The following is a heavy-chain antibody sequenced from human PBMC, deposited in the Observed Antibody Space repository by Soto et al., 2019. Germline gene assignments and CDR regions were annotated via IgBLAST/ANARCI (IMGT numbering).Heavy chain of an antibody. D-gene: IGHD3-3*01. Sequence: GGSLRLSCAASGFTFSSYAMSWVRQAPGKGLEWVSAISGSGGSTYYADSVKGRFTISRDNSKNTLYLQMNSLRAEDTAVYYCAKDLAWSGYRSSAFDIWGQGTMVTVSS. J-gene: IGHJ3*02. CDR2: ISGSGGST. CDR3: AKDLAWSGYRSSAFDI. V-gene: IGHV3-23*01. CDR1: GFTFSSYA.